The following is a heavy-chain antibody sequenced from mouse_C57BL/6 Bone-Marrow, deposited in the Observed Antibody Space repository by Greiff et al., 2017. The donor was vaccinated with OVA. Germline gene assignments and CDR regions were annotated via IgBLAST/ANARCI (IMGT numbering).Heavy chain of an antibody. J-gene: IGHJ3*01. CDR2: IYPYNGGT. CDR3: ARRNSNVSGLAY. D-gene: IGHD2-5*01. CDR1: GYTFTDYY. Sequence: VQLQQSGPVLVKPGASVKISCKASGYTFTDYYMNWVKQSPGKSLEWIGVIYPYNGGTSYNEKFKGKATLTVDKSSSTAYMQLSSLTSEDSAVYFCARRNSNVSGLAYWGQGTSVTVSA. V-gene: IGHV1-19*01.